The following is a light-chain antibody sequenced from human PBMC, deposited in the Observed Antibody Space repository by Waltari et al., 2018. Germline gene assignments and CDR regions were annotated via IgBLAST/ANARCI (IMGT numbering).Light chain of an antibody. CDR2: TNN. CDR1: SPNIGINI. Sequence: QSVLTQTPSVSATPGQRVTLSCSGTSPNIGINIVNWYQQLPGTAPKLLIHTNNQRPSGVPDRFSGSKSGTSASLAISGLQSEDEAEYYCAAWDDSLDGPVFGGGTKLTVL. V-gene: IGLV1-44*01. CDR3: AAWDDSLDGPV. J-gene: IGLJ3*02.